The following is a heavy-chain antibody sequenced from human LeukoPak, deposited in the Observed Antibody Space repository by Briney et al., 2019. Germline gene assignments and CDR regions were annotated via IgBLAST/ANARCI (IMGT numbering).Heavy chain of an antibody. CDR1: GYIFTGYY. CDR3: ARVEMATISQLDY. V-gene: IGHV1-2*02. J-gene: IGHJ4*02. Sequence: VASVKVSCKASGYIFTGYYVHWVRQAPGQGLEWMGWINPNSGGTNYAQKFQGRVTMTRDTSISTAYMELSRLRSDDTAVYYCARVEMATISQLDYWGQGTLVTVSS. CDR2: INPNSGGT. D-gene: IGHD5-24*01.